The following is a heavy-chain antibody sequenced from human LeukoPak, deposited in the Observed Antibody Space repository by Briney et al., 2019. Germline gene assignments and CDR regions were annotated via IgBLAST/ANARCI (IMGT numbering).Heavy chain of an antibody. D-gene: IGHD3-22*01. Sequence: KPSRTLSLTCTVSGGSISSGGYYWSWIRQHPGKGLEWIGYIYYSGSTYYNPSLKSRVTISVDTSKNQFSLKLSSVTAADTAVYYCARDFYYYDSSGYSQFYFDYWGQGTLVTVSS. CDR2: IYYSGST. CDR1: GGSISSGGYY. J-gene: IGHJ4*02. CDR3: ARDFYYYDSSGYSQFYFDY. V-gene: IGHV4-31*03.